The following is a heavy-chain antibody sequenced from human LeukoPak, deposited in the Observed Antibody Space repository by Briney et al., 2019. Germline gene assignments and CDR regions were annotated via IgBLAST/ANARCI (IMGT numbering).Heavy chain of an antibody. CDR2: ISSSSSYI. V-gene: IGHV3-21*01. D-gene: IGHD3-10*01. CDR1: GFTFSSYS. CDR3: ARAHYGYIDY. J-gene: IGHJ4*02. Sequence: TGGSLRLSCAASGFTFSSYSMNLVRQAPGKGLEWVSSISSSSSYIYYADSVKGRFTISRDNAKNSLYLQMNSLRAEDTAVYYCARAHYGYIDYWGQGTLVTVSS.